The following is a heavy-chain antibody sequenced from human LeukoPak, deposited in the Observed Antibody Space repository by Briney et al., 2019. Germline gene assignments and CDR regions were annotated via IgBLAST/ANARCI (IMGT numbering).Heavy chain of an antibody. Sequence: PGGSLRLSCAASGFTFSTYSMNWVRQTPGEGPEWVSYISSDSSTILYADSVKGRLTISRDNAKNSLYLQMNSLRPEDTALYYCAKDSRRYSGSSAFDNWGQGTLVTVSS. CDR3: AKDSRRYSGSSAFDN. J-gene: IGHJ4*02. D-gene: IGHD1-26*01. CDR1: GFTFSTYS. CDR2: ISSDSSTI. V-gene: IGHV3-48*04.